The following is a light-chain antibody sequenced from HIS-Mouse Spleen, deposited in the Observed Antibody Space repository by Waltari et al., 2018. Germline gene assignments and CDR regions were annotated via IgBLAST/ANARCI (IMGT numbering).Light chain of an antibody. V-gene: IGLV2-11*01. Sequence: QSALTQPRSVSGSPGQSVTISCTGTISDVGGYNSFSWYQQHPGKAPKLMIYDVSKRPSGVPDRFSGSKSGNTASLTISGLQAEDEADYYCCSYAGSYTLVFGGGTKLTVL. J-gene: IGLJ2*01. CDR1: ISDVGGYNS. CDR3: CSYAGSYTLV. CDR2: DVS.